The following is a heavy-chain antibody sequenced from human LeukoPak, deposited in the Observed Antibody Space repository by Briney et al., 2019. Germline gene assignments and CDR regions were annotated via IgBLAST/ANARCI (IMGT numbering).Heavy chain of an antibody. CDR2: INPSGGST. D-gene: IGHD2-21*02. CDR3: ARGERWDCSGDCYEGFFDY. CDR1: GYTFTSYY. Sequence: ASVKVSCKASGYTFTSYYMHWVRQAPGQGLEWMGIINPSGGSTSYAQKFQGRVTMTRDTSTSTVYMELSSLRSEDTAVYYCARGERWDCSGDCYEGFFDYWGQGTLVTVSS. V-gene: IGHV1-46*01. J-gene: IGHJ4*02.